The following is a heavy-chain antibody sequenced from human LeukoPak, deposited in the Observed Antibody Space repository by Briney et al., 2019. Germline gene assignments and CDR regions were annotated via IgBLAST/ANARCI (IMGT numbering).Heavy chain of an antibody. CDR1: GFTFSSYA. CDR2: ISYDGSNK. CDR3: ARWGSGSSNSDY. V-gene: IGHV3-30-3*01. J-gene: IGHJ4*02. Sequence: GGSLRLSCAASGFTFSSYAMHWVRQAPGKGLEWVAVISYDGSNKYYADSVKGRFTISRDNSKNTLYLQMNSLRAEDTAVYYCARWGSGSSNSDYWGQGTLVTVSS. D-gene: IGHD1-26*01.